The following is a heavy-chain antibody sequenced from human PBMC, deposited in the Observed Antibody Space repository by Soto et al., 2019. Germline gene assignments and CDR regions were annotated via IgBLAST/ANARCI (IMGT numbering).Heavy chain of an antibody. V-gene: IGHV1-3*01. CDR1: GYTFTTYA. CDR2: INAGNGNT. Sequence: ASVKVSCKASGYTFTTYAIHWVRQAPGQRLEWMGWINAGNGNTKYSQKFQGRVTITRDTSASTAYMELSSLRSEDTAVYYCARILEYCSGGSCDFWGPGTLVTVSS. J-gene: IGHJ4*02. CDR3: ARILEYCSGGSCDF. D-gene: IGHD2-15*01.